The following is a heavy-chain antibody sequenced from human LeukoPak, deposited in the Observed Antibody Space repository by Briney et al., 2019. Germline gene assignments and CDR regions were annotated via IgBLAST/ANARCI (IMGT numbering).Heavy chain of an antibody. Sequence: PGGSLRLSCAASGFTFSSYSMNWVRQAPGKGLEWVSSISSSSSYIYYADSVKGRFTISRDNAKNSLYLQMNSLRAEDTAVYYCARGIAVAGTEAGDYWGQGTLVTVSS. J-gene: IGHJ4*02. V-gene: IGHV3-21*01. D-gene: IGHD6-19*01. CDR1: GFTFSSYS. CDR3: ARGIAVAGTEAGDY. CDR2: ISSSSSYI.